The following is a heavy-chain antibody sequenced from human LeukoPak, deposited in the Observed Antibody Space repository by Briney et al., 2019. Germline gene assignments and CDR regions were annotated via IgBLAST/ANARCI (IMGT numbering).Heavy chain of an antibody. J-gene: IGHJ4*02. D-gene: IGHD6-13*01. CDR3: ARGGYTSSWYWLY. V-gene: IGHV3-7*01. Sequence: GGSLRLSCAASGFTVSSNYMSWVRQAPGKGLEWVANINGDGSAKYFVDSVKGRFTISRDNAKNSLYLQMNSLGAEDTAVYYCARGGYTSSWYWLYWGQGTLVTVSS. CDR1: GFTVSSNY. CDR2: INGDGSAK.